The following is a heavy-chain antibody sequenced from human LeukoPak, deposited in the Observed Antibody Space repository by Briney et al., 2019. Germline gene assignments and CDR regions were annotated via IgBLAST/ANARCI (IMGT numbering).Heavy chain of an antibody. CDR1: GFTFSRYD. J-gene: IGHJ5*02. CDR3: ARAAAVTGAFRDNWFDP. CDR2: ISYDGGNE. V-gene: IGHV3-30-3*01. D-gene: IGHD6-19*01. Sequence: PGGSLRLSCVASGFTFSRYDMHWVRQAPGKGLEWVAVISYDGGNEIYADSVKGRFTISRDNSKNTLYPQMNSLRAEDTAVYYCARAAAVTGAFRDNWFDPWGQGALATVSS.